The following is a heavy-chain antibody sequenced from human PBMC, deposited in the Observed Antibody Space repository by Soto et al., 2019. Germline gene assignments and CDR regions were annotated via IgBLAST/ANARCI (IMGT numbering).Heavy chain of an antibody. D-gene: IGHD1-1*01. J-gene: IGHJ6*02. CDR3: VKGYWKGDV. V-gene: IGHV3-23*01. CDR1: GFTFSTYA. Sequence: EVQLLESGGGLVQPGGSLRLSCAASGFTFSTYAMNWVRQAPGNGLEWVSAISSSGGSIHYADSVKGRFTISRDNSKNPLYLQMNSLRDENTAVYDCVKGYWKGDVWGQGPTVTFSS. CDR2: ISSSGGSI.